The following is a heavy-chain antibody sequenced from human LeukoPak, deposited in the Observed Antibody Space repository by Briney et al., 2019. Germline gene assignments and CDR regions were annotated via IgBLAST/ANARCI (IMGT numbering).Heavy chain of an antibody. D-gene: IGHD3-22*01. CDR3: ARDGDETYYYDSSGSDFDY. V-gene: IGHV3-21*01. J-gene: IGHJ4*02. CDR1: GFTFSSYS. Sequence: GGSLRLSCAASGFTFSSYSMNWVRQAPGKGLEWVSSISSSSSYIYYADSVKGRFTISRDNAKTSLYLQMNSLRAEDTAVYYCARDGDETYYYDSSGSDFDYWGQGTLVTVSS. CDR2: ISSSSSYI.